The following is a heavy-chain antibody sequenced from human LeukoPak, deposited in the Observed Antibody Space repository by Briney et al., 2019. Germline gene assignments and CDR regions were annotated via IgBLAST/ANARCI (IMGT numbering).Heavy chain of an antibody. CDR2: IKSKTDGGTT. D-gene: IGHD2-15*01. CDR1: GITFSNAW. CDR3: TTGVLGYPHYTDY. V-gene: IGHV3-15*01. Sequence: GGSLRLSCAASGITFSNAWMSWVRQAPGKGLEWVGRIKSKTDGGTTDYAAPVKGRFTISRDDSKNTLYLQMNSLKTEDTAVYYCTTGVLGYPHYTDYWGQGTLVTVSS. J-gene: IGHJ4*02.